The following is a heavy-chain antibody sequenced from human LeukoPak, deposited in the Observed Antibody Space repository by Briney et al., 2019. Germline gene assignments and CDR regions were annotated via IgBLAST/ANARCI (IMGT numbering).Heavy chain of an antibody. CDR2: IKQDGSEK. V-gene: IGHV3-7*01. CDR1: GFTFSSHW. J-gene: IGHJ5*02. D-gene: IGHD3-16*02. Sequence: GGSLRLSCAASGFTFSSHWMHWVRQAPGKGLEWVANIKQDGSEKDYVDSVKGRFTISRDNAKNTLYLQMNSLRAEDTAVYYCARENVWGSYRPNWFDPWGQGTLVTVSS. CDR3: ARENVWGSYRPNWFDP.